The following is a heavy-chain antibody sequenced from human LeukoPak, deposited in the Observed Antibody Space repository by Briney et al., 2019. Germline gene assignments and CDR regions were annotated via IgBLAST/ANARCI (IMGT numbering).Heavy chain of an antibody. CDR3: ARGWYYFDY. V-gene: IGHV6-1*01. CDR2: TYYRSKWYN. Sequence: SQTLSLTCAISGDSVSSNSVAWNWIRQSPSRGLELLGRTYYRSKWYNDYAVSVKSRITINPDTSKNQFSLQLSSVTPEDTAVYFCARGWYYFDYWGQGTLVTVPS. D-gene: IGHD6-19*01. J-gene: IGHJ4*02. CDR1: GDSVSSNSVA.